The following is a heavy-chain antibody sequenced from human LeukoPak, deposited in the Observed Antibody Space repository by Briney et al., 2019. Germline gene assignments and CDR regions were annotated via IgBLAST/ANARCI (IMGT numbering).Heavy chain of an antibody. CDR1: GGSISSYY. V-gene: IGHV4-4*09. CDR3: ASTWGSTSGNFDY. J-gene: IGHJ4*02. Sequence: SETLSLTCTVSGGSISSYYWSWIRQPPGKGLEWIGYIYTSGSTNYNPSLKSRVTISVDTSKNQFSLKLSSVTAADTAVYYCASTWGSTSGNFDYRGQGTLVTVSS. CDR2: IYTSGST. D-gene: IGHD2-2*01.